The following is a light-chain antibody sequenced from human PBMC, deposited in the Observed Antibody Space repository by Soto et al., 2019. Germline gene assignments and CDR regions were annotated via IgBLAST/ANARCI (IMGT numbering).Light chain of an antibody. CDR2: STS. J-gene: IGKJ4*01. Sequence: EIVMTQSPATLSVSPGERASLSCRASQSVSSNLAWYQQKPGQPPRLLIFSTSTSATGIPARFSGSGSGTAFTLTIISLQSADFAVYYCQQRSNCPPVTFGGGTKVDIK. CDR3: QQRSNCPPVT. V-gene: IGKV3-15*01. CDR1: QSVSSN.